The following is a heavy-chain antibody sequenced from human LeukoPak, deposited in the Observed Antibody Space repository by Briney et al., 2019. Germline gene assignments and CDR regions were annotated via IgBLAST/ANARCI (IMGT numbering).Heavy chain of an antibody. D-gene: IGHD2-2*01. CDR2: IYYSGST. CDR1: GGSISSYY. Sequence: SETLSLTCTVSGGSISSYYWSWIRQPPGKGLEWIGYIYYSGSTNYNPSLKSRVTISVDTSKNQFSLKLRSVTAADTAVYYCARDPYCSSTSCPPYWGQGTLVIVSS. CDR3: ARDPYCSSTSCPPY. V-gene: IGHV4-59*01. J-gene: IGHJ4*02.